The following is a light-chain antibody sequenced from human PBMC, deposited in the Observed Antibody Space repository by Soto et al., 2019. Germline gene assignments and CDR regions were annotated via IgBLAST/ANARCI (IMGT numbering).Light chain of an antibody. Sequence: QSVLTKLASVSGSPGQSLTISCTGTSSDVGGYNYVSWYQQHPGKAPKLMIYDVSKRPSGVSNRFSGSKSGNTASLTISWLQAEDEADYYCSSYTSSSIYVFGTGTKVTVL. CDR2: DVS. CDR1: SSDVGGYNY. CDR3: SSYTSSSIYV. J-gene: IGLJ1*01. V-gene: IGLV2-14*01.